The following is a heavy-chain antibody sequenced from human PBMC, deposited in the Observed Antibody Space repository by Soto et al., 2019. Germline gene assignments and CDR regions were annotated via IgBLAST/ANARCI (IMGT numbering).Heavy chain of an antibody. CDR3: AREMVGPTLDS. J-gene: IGHJ4*02. CDR1: GFTFSDYW. V-gene: IGHV3-7*05. Sequence: QLVESGGGLVQPGGSLRLSCAASGFTFSDYWMSWVRQAPGKGLEWVANIKEDGSEKFYLDSVKGRFTISRDNAKNSLFLQMNTLRAGDTAVYYGAREMVGPTLDSWGQGTLLTVSS. D-gene: IGHD2-15*01. CDR2: IKEDGSEK.